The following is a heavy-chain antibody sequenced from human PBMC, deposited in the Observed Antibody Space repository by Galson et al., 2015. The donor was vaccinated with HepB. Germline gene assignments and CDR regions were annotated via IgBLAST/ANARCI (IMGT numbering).Heavy chain of an antibody. CDR1: GGSFSGYY. V-gene: IGHV4-34*01. CDR3: ARARLRYGSGSYYSVGFDY. CDR2: INHSGST. J-gene: IGHJ4*02. D-gene: IGHD3-10*01. Sequence: ETLSLTCAVYGGSFSGYYWSWIRQPPGKGLEWIGEINHSGSTNYNPSLKSRVTISVDTSKNQFSLKLSSVTAADTAVYYCARARLRYGSGSYYSVGFDYWGQGTLVTVSS.